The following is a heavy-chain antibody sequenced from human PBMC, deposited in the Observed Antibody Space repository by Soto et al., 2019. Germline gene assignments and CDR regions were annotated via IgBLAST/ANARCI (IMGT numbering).Heavy chain of an antibody. CDR2: IWYDGSNK. D-gene: IGHD6-13*01. CDR1: GFTFSSYG. V-gene: IGHV3-33*01. CDR3: ARAKLPFLAAAGNYYFDY. J-gene: IGHJ4*02. Sequence: QVQLVESGGGVVQPGRSLRLSCAASGFTFSSYGMHWVRQAPGKGLEWVAVIWYDGSNKYYADSVKGRFTISRDNSKHTLYLQMNSLSAEDTAVYYCARAKLPFLAAAGNYYFDYWGQGTLVTVSS.